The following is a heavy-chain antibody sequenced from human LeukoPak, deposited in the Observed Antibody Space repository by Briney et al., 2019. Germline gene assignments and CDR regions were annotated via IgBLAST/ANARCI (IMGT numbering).Heavy chain of an antibody. CDR3: ARPRYYYGSGPWGI. CDR1: GGSFSGYY. CDR2: INHSGST. D-gene: IGHD3-10*01. J-gene: IGHJ3*02. V-gene: IGHV4-34*01. Sequence: SETLSLTCAVYGGSFSGYYWSWIRQPPGKGLEWIGEINHSGSTNYNPSLKSRVTISVDTSKNQFSLKLSSVTAADTAVYYCARPRYYYGSGPWGIWGQGTMVTVSS.